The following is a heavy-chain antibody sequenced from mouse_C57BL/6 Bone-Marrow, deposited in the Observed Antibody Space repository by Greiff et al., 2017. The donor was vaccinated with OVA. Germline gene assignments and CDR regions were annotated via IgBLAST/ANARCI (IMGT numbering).Heavy chain of an antibody. J-gene: IGHJ4*01. CDR1: GFPFSAYY. CDR2: ISNGGGST. Sequence: EVQGVESGGGLLQPGGSLKLSCAASGFPFSAYYMYWFRQPPEKRLEWVAYISNGGGSTYFPATVKGRFTISRDNAKNTLYLQMSRLKSEDTAMYYCARGGAPYAMDYWGQGTSVTVSS. V-gene: IGHV5-12*01. CDR3: ARGGAPYAMDY.